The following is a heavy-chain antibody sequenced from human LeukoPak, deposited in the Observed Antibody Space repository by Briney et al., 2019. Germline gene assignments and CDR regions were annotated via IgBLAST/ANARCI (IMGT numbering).Heavy chain of an antibody. V-gene: IGHV1-2*02. CDR3: AREGSYYFDY. CDR1: GYTFTSYG. CDR2: INPNSGGT. D-gene: IGHD3-10*01. Sequence: ASVKVSCKASGYTFTSYGISWVRLAPGQGLEWMGWINPNSGGTNYAQKFQGRVTMTRDTSISTAYMELSRLRSDDTAVYYCAREGSYYFDYWGQGTLVTVSS. J-gene: IGHJ4*02.